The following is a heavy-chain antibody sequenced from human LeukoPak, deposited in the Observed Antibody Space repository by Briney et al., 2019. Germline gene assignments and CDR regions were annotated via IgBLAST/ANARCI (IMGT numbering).Heavy chain of an antibody. CDR2: FDPEDGET. V-gene: IGHV1-24*01. CDR3: ATDFQITTPLIYYAFDI. Sequence: ASVKVSCKVSGYTLTELSMHWVRQAPGKGLEWMGGFDPEDGETIYAQKFQGRVTMTEDTSTDTAYMELSSLRSEDTAVYYCATDFQITTPLIYYAFDIWGQGTMVTVSP. CDR1: GYTLTELS. D-gene: IGHD3-16*01. J-gene: IGHJ3*02.